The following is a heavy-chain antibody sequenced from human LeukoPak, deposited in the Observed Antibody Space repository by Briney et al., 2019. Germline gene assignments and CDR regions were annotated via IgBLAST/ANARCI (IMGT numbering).Heavy chain of an antibody. CDR3: AREGSGWYGNFDH. Sequence: ASVKVSCKASGYTFTGHYMHWVRQVPGQGLEWMGWINPDSGGTNYAQKFQGRVTMTRDTSISTAYMEVSRLRSDDTAVYYCAREGSGWYGNFDHWGQGTLVTVSS. CDR1: GYTFTGHY. V-gene: IGHV1-2*02. CDR2: INPDSGGT. D-gene: IGHD6-19*01. J-gene: IGHJ4*02.